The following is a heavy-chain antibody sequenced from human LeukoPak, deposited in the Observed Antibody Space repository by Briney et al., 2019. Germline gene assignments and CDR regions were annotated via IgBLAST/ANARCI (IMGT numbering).Heavy chain of an antibody. Sequence: SVKVSCKASGGTFSSYAISWVRQAPGQGLEWMGGIIPIFGTANYAQKFQGRVTITTDESTSTAYMELSSLRSDDTAVYYCAREPTRYSGSYYYVGAFDIWGQGTMVTVSS. D-gene: IGHD1-26*01. CDR2: IIPIFGTA. V-gene: IGHV1-69*05. J-gene: IGHJ3*02. CDR1: GGTFSSYA. CDR3: AREPTRYSGSYYYVGAFDI.